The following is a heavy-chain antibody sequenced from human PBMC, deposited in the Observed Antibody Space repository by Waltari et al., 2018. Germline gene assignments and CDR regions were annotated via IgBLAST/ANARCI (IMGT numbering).Heavy chain of an antibody. Sequence: QVQLQESGPGLVKPSETLSLTCTGSGDSISSYHWSWIRQPAGKGLEWIGRIYTSGNTHYNPSLKSRVTMSVDMSKNQFSLKLSSVTAADTAVYYCAKDGGWYPDYWGQGTLVTVSS. CDR1: GDSISSYH. V-gene: IGHV4-4*07. J-gene: IGHJ4*02. CDR3: AKDGGWYPDY. D-gene: IGHD6-19*01. CDR2: IYTSGNT.